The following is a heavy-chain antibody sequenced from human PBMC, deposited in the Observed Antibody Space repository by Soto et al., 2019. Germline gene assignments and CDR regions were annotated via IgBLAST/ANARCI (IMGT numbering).Heavy chain of an antibody. CDR2: INHSGST. CDR1: GGSFSGYY. D-gene: IGHD5-12*01. V-gene: IGHV4-34*01. CDR3: ARMGGDGDGYKYYFDY. Sequence: QVQLQQWGAGLLKPSETLSLTCAVYGGSFSGYYWSWIRQPPGKGLEWIGEINHSGSTNYKPSLKSRHTISVDTTENQVSLKLSFVTDAETALYYGARMGGDGDGYKYYFDYWGQGTLVTDSS. J-gene: IGHJ4*02.